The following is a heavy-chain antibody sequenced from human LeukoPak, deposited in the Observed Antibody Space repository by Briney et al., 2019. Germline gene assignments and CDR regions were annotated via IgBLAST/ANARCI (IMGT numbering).Heavy chain of an antibody. J-gene: IGHJ4*02. Sequence: PGGSLRLSCAASGFTVSSNYMTWVRQAPGKGLERVSIIFSGGYTYYTDSVKDRFTISRDNSKNTLYLQMNSLTAEDTAVYYCARAASGGYYFDHWGLGTLVTVSS. CDR2: IFSGGYT. CDR1: GFTVSSNY. CDR3: ARAASGGYYFDH. V-gene: IGHV3-66*01. D-gene: IGHD3-16*01.